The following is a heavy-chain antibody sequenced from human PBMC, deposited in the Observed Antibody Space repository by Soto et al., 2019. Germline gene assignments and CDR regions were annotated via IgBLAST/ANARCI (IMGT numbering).Heavy chain of an antibody. CDR3: AKASPFNSGDHWFDP. J-gene: IGHJ5*02. V-gene: IGHV3-23*01. D-gene: IGHD1-26*01. Sequence: PGGSLRLSCAASGFTFITYAMNWFRHSPWKGLEWVSVLSGSGSRTYYADSVKGRFTISRDNSKNTLYLQMNSLRAEDTAVYYCAKASPFNSGDHWFDPWGQGTLVTVS. CDR1: GFTFITYA. CDR2: LSGSGSRT.